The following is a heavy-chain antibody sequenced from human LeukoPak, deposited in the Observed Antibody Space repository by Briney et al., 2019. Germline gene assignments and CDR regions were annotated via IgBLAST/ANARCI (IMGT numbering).Heavy chain of an antibody. J-gene: IGHJ3*02. Sequence: GGSLRLSCAASGFTFSDYYMSWIRQAPGKGLEWVSYISSSGSTIYYAGSVKGRFTISRDNAKNSLYLQMNSLRAEDTAVYYCARRTSTWELLPNDAFDIWGQGTMVTVSS. V-gene: IGHV3-11*01. D-gene: IGHD1-26*01. CDR3: ARRTSTWELLPNDAFDI. CDR2: ISSSGSTI. CDR1: GFTFSDYY.